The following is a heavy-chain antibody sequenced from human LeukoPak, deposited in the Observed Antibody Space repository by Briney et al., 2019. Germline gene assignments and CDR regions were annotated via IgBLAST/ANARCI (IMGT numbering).Heavy chain of an antibody. CDR3: ARDLDWILFDY. CDR2: IRPEGTTT. Sequence: GGSLRLSCAASGFTFSTYWMHWVRQAPGKGLVWVSRIRPEGTTTAYADSVKGRFTISRGNAKNTLFLQMNSLSAEDTAVYYCARDLDWILFDYWGQGTLVTVSS. V-gene: IGHV3-74*03. CDR1: GFTFSTYW. D-gene: IGHD3-9*01. J-gene: IGHJ4*02.